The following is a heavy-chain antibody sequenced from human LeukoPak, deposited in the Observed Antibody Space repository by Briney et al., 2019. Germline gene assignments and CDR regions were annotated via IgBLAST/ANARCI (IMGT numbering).Heavy chain of an antibody. CDR1: GFTFSDFY. CDR2: ISGTSSDT. J-gene: IGHJ6*02. D-gene: IGHD2-21*02. V-gene: IGHV3-11*03. Sequence: KTEGSLRLSCAASGFTFSDFYMSWIRQAPGRGLEYISYISGTSSDTNYADSVKGRFTISRDNAKNSLYLQMNSLRAEDTAVYYCARTAREPDVRGQGTTVTVSS. CDR3: ARTAREPDV.